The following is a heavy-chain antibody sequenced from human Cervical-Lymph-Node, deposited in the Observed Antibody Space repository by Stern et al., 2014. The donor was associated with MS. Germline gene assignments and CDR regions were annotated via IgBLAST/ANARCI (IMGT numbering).Heavy chain of an antibody. CDR2: IIPTFCTA. Sequence: QVQLVESGAEVKKPGSSVKVSCKASGGTFSSYAISWVRQAPGQGLEWIGGIIPTFCTANYAQKFQGRVTITADKSTSTAYMELSSLRSEDTAVYYCAREGTYYDSSGQNWFDPWGQGTLVTVSS. J-gene: IGHJ5*02. D-gene: IGHD3-22*01. CDR3: AREGTYYDSSGQNWFDP. CDR1: GGTFSSYA. V-gene: IGHV1-69*06.